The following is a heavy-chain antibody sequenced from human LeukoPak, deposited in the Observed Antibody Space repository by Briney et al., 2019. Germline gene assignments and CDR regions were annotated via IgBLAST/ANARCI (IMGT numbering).Heavy chain of an antibody. Sequence: PGRSLRLSCAASGFTFSSYGMHWVRQAPGKGLEWVSVIYSGGSTYYADSVRGRFTISRDNSKNTVYLQMNSLRAEDTAVYYCARDEIGGGWYDFWGQGALVTVSS. CDR1: GFTFSSYG. CDR2: IYSGGST. D-gene: IGHD2-15*01. J-gene: IGHJ5*01. V-gene: IGHV3-66*01. CDR3: ARDEIGGGWYDF.